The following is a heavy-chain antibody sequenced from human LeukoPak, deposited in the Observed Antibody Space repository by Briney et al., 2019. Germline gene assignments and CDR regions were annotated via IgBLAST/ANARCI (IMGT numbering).Heavy chain of an antibody. CDR3: ARDFFSGSGSYRAFDI. CDR1: GFTFSTYV. J-gene: IGHJ3*02. CDR2: ISYDGNNK. D-gene: IGHD3-10*01. Sequence: GGSLRLSCAASGFTFSTYVMHWVRQAPGKGPEWVALISYDGNNKYYADSVKGRFTISRDNSKNTLYLQMNSLRAESTAVYYCARDFFSGSGSYRAFDIWGHGTVVTVSS. V-gene: IGHV3-30-3*01.